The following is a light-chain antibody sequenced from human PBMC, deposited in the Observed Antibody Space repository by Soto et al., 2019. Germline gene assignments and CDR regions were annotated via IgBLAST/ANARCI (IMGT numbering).Light chain of an antibody. J-gene: IGKJ1*01. CDR2: AAS. Sequence: IQVTQSPSSLSATVGDRVTITCRASQDIRNELGWYQQKPGKAPRLLIYAASTLQSGVPSRFSGSGSGADFTLTISRLQPEDFASYYCAESDSFPRTFGPGTKVDIK. CDR3: AESDSFPRT. V-gene: IGKV1-6*02. CDR1: QDIRNE.